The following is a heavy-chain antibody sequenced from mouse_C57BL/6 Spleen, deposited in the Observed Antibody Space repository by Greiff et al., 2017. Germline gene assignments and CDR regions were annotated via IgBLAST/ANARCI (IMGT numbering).Heavy chain of an antibody. CDR3: ARSKGLYDYDGGGDY. J-gene: IGHJ4*01. V-gene: IGHV1-80*01. CDR1: GYAFSSYW. D-gene: IGHD2-4*01. Sequence: QVQLQQSGAELVKPGASVKISCKASGYAFSSYWMNWVKQRPGKGLEWIGQIYPGDGDTNYNGKFKGKATLTADKSSSTAYMQLSSLTSEASAVYFCARSKGLYDYDGGGDYWGQGTSVTVSS. CDR2: IYPGDGDT.